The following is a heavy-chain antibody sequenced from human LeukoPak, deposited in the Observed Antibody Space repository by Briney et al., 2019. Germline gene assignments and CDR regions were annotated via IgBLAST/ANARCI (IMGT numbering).Heavy chain of an antibody. CDR1: GGSISGSY. CDR3: ARAPGGMDV. V-gene: IGHV4-59*08. J-gene: IGHJ6*02. Sequence: PSETLSLTCTVSGGSISGSYWSWIRQPPGKGLEWIGYILYSGSTYYNPSLKSRVTISVDTSKNQFSLKLSSVTAADTAVYYCARAPGGMDVWGQGTTVTVSS. CDR2: ILYSGST.